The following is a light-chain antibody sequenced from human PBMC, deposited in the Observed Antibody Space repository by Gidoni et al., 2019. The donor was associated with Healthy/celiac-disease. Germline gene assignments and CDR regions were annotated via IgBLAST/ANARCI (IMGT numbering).Light chain of an antibody. CDR3: QQYYSTPRT. J-gene: IGKJ1*01. V-gene: IGKV4-1*01. CDR2: WAS. CDR1: QSVLYSSNNKNY. Sequence: DIVMTQSPDSLAVSLGERATINCKASQSVLYSSNNKNYLAWSQQKPGQPPKLLISWASTRESGVPDRFSGSGSGTDFTLTISSLQAEDVAVYSCQQYYSTPRTFGQGTKVEIK.